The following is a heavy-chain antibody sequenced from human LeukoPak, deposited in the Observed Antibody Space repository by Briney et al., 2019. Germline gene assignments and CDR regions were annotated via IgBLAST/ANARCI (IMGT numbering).Heavy chain of an antibody. D-gene: IGHD2-15*01. CDR3: AKDFVPYCSGGSCTHDY. CDR2: ISYDGSNK. CDR1: GFTFSSYG. J-gene: IGHJ4*02. Sequence: GGSLRLSCAASGFTFSSYGMHWVRQAPGKGLEWVAVISYDGSNKYYADSVKGRLTISRDNSKNTLYLQMNSLRAEDTAVYYCAKDFVPYCSGGSCTHDYWGQGTLVTVSS. V-gene: IGHV3-30*18.